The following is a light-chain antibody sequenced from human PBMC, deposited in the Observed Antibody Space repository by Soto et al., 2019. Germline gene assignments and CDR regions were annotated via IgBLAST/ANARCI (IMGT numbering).Light chain of an antibody. V-gene: IGKV3-20*01. J-gene: IGKJ3*01. CDR3: QLYGTSPGFT. CDR2: GAS. CDR1: QSVSSNS. Sequence: EIVLTQSPGTLSLSPGERATLSCRASQSVSSNSLAWYQQKPGQAPSLLIYGASSRATVIPDRFSGSGSGTDFALTISRLEPEDFSVYYCQLYGTSPGFTFGPGTKGDI.